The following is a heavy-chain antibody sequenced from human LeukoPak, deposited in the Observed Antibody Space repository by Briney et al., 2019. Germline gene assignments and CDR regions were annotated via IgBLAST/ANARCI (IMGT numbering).Heavy chain of an antibody. V-gene: IGHV4-61*02. D-gene: IGHD3-3*01. J-gene: IGHJ4*02. CDR3: ARESGYDSWSDETHYFDY. CDR1: GGSISSGSYY. CDR2: IYTSGST. Sequence: PSQTLSLTCTVSGGSISSGSYYWSWIRQPAGKGLEWIGRIYTSGSTNYNPSLKSRVTISVDTSKNQFSLKLSSVTAADTAVYYCARESGYDSWSDETHYFDYWGQGTLVTVSS.